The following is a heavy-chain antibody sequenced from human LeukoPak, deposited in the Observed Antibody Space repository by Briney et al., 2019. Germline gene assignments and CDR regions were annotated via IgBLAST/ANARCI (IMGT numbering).Heavy chain of an antibody. CDR2: IKQDGSEK. CDR1: GFTFSSYW. J-gene: IGHJ3*02. V-gene: IGHV3-7*01. Sequence: QAGGSLRLSCAASGFTFSSYWMSWVRQAPGKGLEWVANIKQDGSEKYYVDSVKGRFTISRDNAKNSLYLQMNSLRAEDTAVYYCARFYRPRRTYYYDSSGYLEDAFDIWGQGTMVTVSS. D-gene: IGHD3-22*01. CDR3: ARFYRPRRTYYYDSSGYLEDAFDI.